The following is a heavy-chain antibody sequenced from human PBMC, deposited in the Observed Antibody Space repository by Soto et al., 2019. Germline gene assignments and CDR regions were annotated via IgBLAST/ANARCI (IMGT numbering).Heavy chain of an antibody. Sequence: ASVKVSCKASGYTFTSYGISWVRQAPGQGLEWVGWISAYNGNTNYAQKLQGRVTMTTDTSTSTAYMELRSLRSDDTAVYYCARGGYYYDSSGSPHWFDPWGQGTLVTVSS. CDR1: GYTFTSYG. CDR2: ISAYNGNT. V-gene: IGHV1-18*01. CDR3: ARGGYYYDSSGSPHWFDP. J-gene: IGHJ5*02. D-gene: IGHD3-22*01.